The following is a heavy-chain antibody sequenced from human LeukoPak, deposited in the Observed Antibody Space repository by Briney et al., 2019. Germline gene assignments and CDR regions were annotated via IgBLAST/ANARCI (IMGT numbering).Heavy chain of an antibody. V-gene: IGHV4-4*07. CDR1: GGSISSYY. D-gene: IGHD3-9*01. CDR2: IYTSGST. J-gene: IGHJ4*02. Sequence: KPSENLSLNFTVSGGSISSYYWSWIRQPAREGLEWIGRIYTSGSTNYNASLKSRVTMSVDTSKNQFSLKLSSVTAADTAVYYCAREKTIRHIDYWGQGTLVTVSS. CDR3: AREKTIRHIDY.